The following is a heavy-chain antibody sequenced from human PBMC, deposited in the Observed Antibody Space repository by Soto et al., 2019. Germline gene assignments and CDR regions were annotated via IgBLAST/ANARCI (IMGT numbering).Heavy chain of an antibody. V-gene: IGHV4-34*01. Sequence: PSETLSLTCAVYGGSFGVYYWSWIRQPPGKGLEWIGEINHSGSTNYNPSLKSRVTISVDTSKNQFSLKLSSVTATDTAVYYCARGELGHSDYRYYFDYWGQGTLVTVSS. D-gene: IGHD5-12*01. CDR3: ARGELGHSDYRYYFDY. CDR2: INHSGST. J-gene: IGHJ4*01. CDR1: GGSFGVYY.